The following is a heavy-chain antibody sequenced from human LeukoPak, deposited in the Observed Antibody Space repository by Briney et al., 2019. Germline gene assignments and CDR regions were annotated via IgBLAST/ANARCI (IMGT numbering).Heavy chain of an antibody. CDR3: AFLSLVRGVKGWFDP. Sequence: SETLSLTCAVYGGSFSGYYWSWIRQPPGKGLEWIGEINHSESTNYNPSLKSRVTISVDTSKNQFSLKLSSVTAADTAVYYCAFLSLVRGVKGWFDPWGQGTLVTVSS. CDR2: INHSEST. V-gene: IGHV4-34*01. J-gene: IGHJ5*02. CDR1: GGSFSGYY. D-gene: IGHD3-10*01.